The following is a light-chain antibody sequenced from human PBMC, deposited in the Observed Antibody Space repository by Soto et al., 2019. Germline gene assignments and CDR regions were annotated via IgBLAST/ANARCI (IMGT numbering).Light chain of an antibody. CDR2: GAS. CDR1: QSVSSK. Sequence: EIVMTQSPANLSVSPGERATLSCRASQSVSSKLAWYQQKPGQAPRLLIYGASTRATGIPARFSGSGSGTEFTLTISTLQSEDFAVYYCQQYYNWPPWTFGQGTKVEIK. V-gene: IGKV3D-15*01. J-gene: IGKJ1*01. CDR3: QQYYNWPPWT.